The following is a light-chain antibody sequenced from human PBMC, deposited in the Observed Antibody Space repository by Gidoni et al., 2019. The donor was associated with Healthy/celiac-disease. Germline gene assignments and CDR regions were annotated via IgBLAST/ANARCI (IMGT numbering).Light chain of an antibody. Sequence: QSVLTPPPSASGTPGQRVTISCSGSSSNIGSNTVHWYQQLPGTAPKLLSYSNNQLPSGVPDRFSGSKSGTSASLASSGLQSEDEADYYCAAWDDSLNGRVFGTGTKVTVL. J-gene: IGLJ1*01. CDR1: SSNIGSNT. V-gene: IGLV1-44*01. CDR3: AAWDDSLNGRV. CDR2: SNN.